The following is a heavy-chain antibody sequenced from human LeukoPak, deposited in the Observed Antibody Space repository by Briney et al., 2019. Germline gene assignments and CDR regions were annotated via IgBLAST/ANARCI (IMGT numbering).Heavy chain of an antibody. J-gene: IGHJ3*02. CDR3: AKDISGIDAFDI. D-gene: IGHD1-26*01. CDR1: GFTFDDYG. CDR2: INWNGGST. Sequence: GGSLRLSCAASGFTFDDYGMSWVRQAPGKGLEWVSGINWNGGSTGYADSVKGRFTISRDNSKNSLYLQMNSLRTEDTALYYCAKDISGIDAFDIWGQGTMVTVSS. V-gene: IGHV3-20*04.